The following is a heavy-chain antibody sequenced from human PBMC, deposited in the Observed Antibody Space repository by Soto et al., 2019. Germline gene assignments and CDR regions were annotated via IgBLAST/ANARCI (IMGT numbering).Heavy chain of an antibody. CDR2: ISTSGST. V-gene: IGHV4-4*07. D-gene: IGHD6-19*01. J-gene: IGHJ3*02. CDR3: ARDGLGSSGGKDAFDI. Sequence: SETLSLTCTVSGGSLSSYYWSWIRQPAGKGLEWIGRISTSGSTNYNPSLKSRVTMSVDASKNEFSLRLSSVTAADTAVYFCARDGLGSSGGKDAFDIWGQGAMVTVSS. CDR1: GGSLSSYY.